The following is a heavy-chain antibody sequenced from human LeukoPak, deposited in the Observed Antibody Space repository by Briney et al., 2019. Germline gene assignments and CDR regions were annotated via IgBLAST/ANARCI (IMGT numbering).Heavy chain of an antibody. V-gene: IGHV3-23*01. Sequence: GGSLRLSCAASGFTFSSHGMNWVRQAPGKGLEWVSGIGGSGGFITYYADSVKGRFTISRDNSKNTLYLQMNSLRAEDTAVYYCARDSYPAYYYDSSGYYGSHAFGIWGQGTMVTVSS. D-gene: IGHD3-22*01. CDR3: ARDSYPAYYYDSSGYYGSHAFGI. CDR2: IGGSGGFIT. CDR1: GFTFSSHG. J-gene: IGHJ3*02.